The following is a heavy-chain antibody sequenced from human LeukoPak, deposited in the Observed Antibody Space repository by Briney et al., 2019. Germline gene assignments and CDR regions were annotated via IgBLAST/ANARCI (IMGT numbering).Heavy chain of an antibody. CDR3: ARIPGSKPPEFDY. CDR2: INHSGST. Sequence: SETLSLTCAVYGGSFSGYYWSWIRQPPGKGLEWIGEINHSGSTNYNPSLKSRVTISVDTSKNQFSLKLSSVTAADTAVYYCARIPGSKPPEFDYWGQGTLVTVSS. CDR1: GGSFSGYY. V-gene: IGHV4-34*01. J-gene: IGHJ4*02. D-gene: IGHD3-10*01.